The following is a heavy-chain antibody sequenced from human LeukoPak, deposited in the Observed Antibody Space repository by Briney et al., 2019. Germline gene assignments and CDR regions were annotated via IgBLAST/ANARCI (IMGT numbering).Heavy chain of an antibody. CDR1: GGSISSYY. J-gene: IGHJ4*02. V-gene: IGHV4-4*07. D-gene: IGHD2-2*02. CDR2: IYTSGST. Sequence: SETLSLTCTVSGGSISSYYWSWIRQPAGKGLEWIGRIYTSGSTNYNPSLKSRVTMSVDTSKNQFSLKLSSVTAADTAGYYCAREALGYCSSTSCYNYFDYWGQGTLVTVSS. CDR3: AREALGYCSSTSCYNYFDY.